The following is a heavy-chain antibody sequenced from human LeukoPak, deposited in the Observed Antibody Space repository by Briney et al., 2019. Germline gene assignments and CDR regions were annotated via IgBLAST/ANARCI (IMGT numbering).Heavy chain of an antibody. CDR2: ISGSGGST. D-gene: IGHD6-25*01. V-gene: IGHV3-23*01. CDR3: GKDLEGQRLPYFDY. CDR1: GFTFSSYA. J-gene: IGHJ4*02. Sequence: GGSLRLSCAASGFTFSSYAMSWVRQAPGKGLEWVSAISGSGGSTYYADSVKGRFTISRDNSKNTLYLQMNSLRAEDTAVYYCGKDLEGQRLPYFDYWGQGTLVTVSS.